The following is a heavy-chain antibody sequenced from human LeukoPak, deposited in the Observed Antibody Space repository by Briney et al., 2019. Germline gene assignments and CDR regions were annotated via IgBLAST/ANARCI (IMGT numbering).Heavy chain of an antibody. Sequence: GESLKISCKGSGYSFTSYWIGWVRQMPGKGLEWMGIIYPGDSDTRYSPSFQGQVTISADKSISTAYLQRSSLKASDTAMYYCARQALELRGAFDYWGQGTLVTVSS. CDR3: ARQALELRGAFDY. CDR2: IYPGDSDT. V-gene: IGHV5-51*01. D-gene: IGHD1-7*01. J-gene: IGHJ4*02. CDR1: GYSFTSYW.